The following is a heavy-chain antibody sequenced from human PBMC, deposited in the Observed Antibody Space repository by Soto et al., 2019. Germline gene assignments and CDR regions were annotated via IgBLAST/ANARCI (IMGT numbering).Heavy chain of an antibody. CDR3: ARDCGSTSGYNDY. V-gene: IGHV1-2*02. J-gene: IGHJ4*02. CDR1: GYTFTGYY. Sequence: EASVKVSCKASGYTFTGYYMHWVRQAPGQGLEWMGWINPNSGGTNYAQKLQGRVSMTTDTSTSTAYMELRSLRSDDTAVYYCARDCGSTSGYNDYWRQGTLVTVSS. D-gene: IGHD2-2*01. CDR2: INPNSGGT.